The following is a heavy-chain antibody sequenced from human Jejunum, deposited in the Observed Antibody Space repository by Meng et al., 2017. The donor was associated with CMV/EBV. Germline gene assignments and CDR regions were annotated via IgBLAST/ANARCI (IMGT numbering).Heavy chain of an antibody. CDR2: IHYGGST. J-gene: IGHJ5*02. CDR1: GGSISSFC. CDR3: ARDLMTTITTGWFDP. V-gene: IGHV4-59*01. Sequence: SGGSISSFCGSWIRQPPGKALEWIGYIHYGGSTNYNPSLKSRVTISVDTSKNRFSLRLTSVTAADTAVYYCARDLMTTITTGWFDPWGQGTLVTVSS. D-gene: IGHD4-11*01.